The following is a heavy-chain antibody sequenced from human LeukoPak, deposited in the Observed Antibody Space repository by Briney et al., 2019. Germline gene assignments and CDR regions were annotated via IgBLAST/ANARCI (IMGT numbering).Heavy chain of an antibody. CDR3: ARHPSGNSRNWFDP. D-gene: IGHD4-23*01. V-gene: IGHV5-10-1*01. J-gene: IGHJ5*02. CDR1: GYSFTSYW. CDR2: IDPSDSYT. Sequence: GESLKISCQGSGYSFTSYWISWVRQLPGKGLEWMGRIDPSDSYTNYSPSFQGHVTISVDKSISTAYLQWSSLKASDTAMYYCARHPSGNSRNWFDPWGQGTLVTVSS.